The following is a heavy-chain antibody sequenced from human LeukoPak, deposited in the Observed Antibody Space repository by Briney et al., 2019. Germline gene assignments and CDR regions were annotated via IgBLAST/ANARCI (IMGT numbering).Heavy chain of an antibody. V-gene: IGHV4-39*07. Sequence: SETLSLTCTVSGGSISSSSYYWGWIRQPPGKGLEWIGSIYYSGSTYYNPSLKSRVTISVDTSKNQFSLKLSSVTAADTAVYYCARDRGSGWSLDAFDIWGQGTMVTVSS. CDR2: IYYSGST. CDR3: ARDRGSGWSLDAFDI. CDR1: GGSISSSSYY. D-gene: IGHD6-19*01. J-gene: IGHJ3*02.